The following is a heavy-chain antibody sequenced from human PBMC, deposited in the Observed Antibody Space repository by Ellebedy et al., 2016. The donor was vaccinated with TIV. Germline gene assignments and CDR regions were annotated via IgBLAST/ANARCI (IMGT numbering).Heavy chain of an antibody. CDR3: ARVRSSAFEI. Sequence: GRFTISRDNAKNSVCLQMNSLRVEDTAVYYCARVRSSAFEIWGQGTMVTVSS. V-gene: IGHV3-11*05. J-gene: IGHJ3*02.